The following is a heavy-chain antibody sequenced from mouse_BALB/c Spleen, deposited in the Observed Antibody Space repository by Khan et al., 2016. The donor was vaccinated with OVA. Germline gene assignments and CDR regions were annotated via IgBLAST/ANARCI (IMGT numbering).Heavy chain of an antibody. CDR1: GYSFTGYF. V-gene: IGHV1-20*02. CDR2: INPHIGET. J-gene: IGHJ2*01. Sequence: VRLQQSGPELVKPGASVKISCKASGYSFTGYFMNWVMQSHGKSLEWIGRINPHIGETLYNQKFKGKATLTVDESSSTAHMELRSLASEDSAVDCCARKNGGDFDYWGQGTTLTVSS. CDR3: ARKNGGDFDY. D-gene: IGHD1-1*02.